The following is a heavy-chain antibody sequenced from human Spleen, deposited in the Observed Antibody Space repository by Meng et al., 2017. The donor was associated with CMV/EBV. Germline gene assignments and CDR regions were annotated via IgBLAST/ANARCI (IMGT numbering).Heavy chain of an antibody. CDR3: ARDLVGYDAFDV. CDR2: INPDGGST. D-gene: IGHD3-22*01. Sequence: ASVKVSCKASGYTFITYYIHWVRQAPGQGLEWMGRINPDGGSTTYSQKFQGGVTLTSDTSTNTVYMELSRLRDEDTAVYYCARDLVGYDAFDVWGQGTMVTVSS. J-gene: IGHJ3*01. V-gene: IGHV1-46*01. CDR1: GYTFITYY.